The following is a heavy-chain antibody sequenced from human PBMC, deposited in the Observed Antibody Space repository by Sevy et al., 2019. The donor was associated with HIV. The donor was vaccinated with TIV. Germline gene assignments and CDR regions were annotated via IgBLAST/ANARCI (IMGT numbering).Heavy chain of an antibody. V-gene: IGHV3-21*01. CDR3: ARGDYYGSLYDFDY. CDR2: ISSDSSYI. D-gene: IGHD3-10*01. CDR1: GFTFSNYF. Sequence: GGSLRLSCAASGFTFSNYFMNWVRQAPGKGLEWVSSISSDSSYIFYADSLKGRFTISRDNAKNSLYLHMNSLRAEDTAVYYCARGDYYGSLYDFDYSGPGTLVTVSS. J-gene: IGHJ4*02.